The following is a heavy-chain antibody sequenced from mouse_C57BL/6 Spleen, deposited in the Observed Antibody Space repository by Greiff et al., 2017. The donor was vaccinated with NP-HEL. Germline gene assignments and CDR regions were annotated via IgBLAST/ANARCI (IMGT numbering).Heavy chain of an antibody. CDR2: IYPRSGNT. J-gene: IGHJ3*01. V-gene: IGHV1-81*01. D-gene: IGHD6-1*01. CDR1: GYTFTSYG. Sequence: VQVVESGAELARPGASVKLSCKASGYTFTSYGISWVKQRTGQGLEWIGEIYPRSGNTYYNEKFKGKATLTADKSSSTAYMELRSLTSEDSAVYFCARRPLPFAYWGQGTLVTVSA. CDR3: ARRPLPFAY.